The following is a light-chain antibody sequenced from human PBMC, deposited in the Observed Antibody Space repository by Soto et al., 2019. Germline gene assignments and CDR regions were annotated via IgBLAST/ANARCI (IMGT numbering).Light chain of an antibody. Sequence: EIVMTQSPATLSVSPGERATLSCRASQSVSSNLAWYHQKPGQAPSLLIYGASTRATGTPARFSGSGSGTEFTLTISSLHSEDFAVYPCQQYNNWPITFGQGTRLEI. CDR2: GAS. V-gene: IGKV3-15*01. J-gene: IGKJ5*01. CDR3: QQYNNWPIT. CDR1: QSVSSN.